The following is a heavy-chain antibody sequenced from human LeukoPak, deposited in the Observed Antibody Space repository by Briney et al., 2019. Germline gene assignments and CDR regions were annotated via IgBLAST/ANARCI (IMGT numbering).Heavy chain of an antibody. CDR1: GYTFTDYY. Sequence: EASVKVSCKASGYTFTDYYIHWVRQAPGQGLEWMGWINPNSGGTNYAQKFQGRVTMTRDTSTSTAYMELSRLRSDDTAVYYCARTPRSTPKAFDIWGQGTMVTVSS. CDR2: INPNSGGT. V-gene: IGHV1-2*02. CDR3: ARTPRSTPKAFDI. J-gene: IGHJ3*02.